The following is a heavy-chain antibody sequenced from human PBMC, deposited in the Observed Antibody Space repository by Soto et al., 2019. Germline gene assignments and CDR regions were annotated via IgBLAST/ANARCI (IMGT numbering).Heavy chain of an antibody. CDR1: GGTFSSYA. CDR3: ARVHYDILTGYRNWFDP. D-gene: IGHD3-9*01. V-gene: IGHV1-69*13. Sequence: SEKVSCKASGGTFSSYAISWVRQAPGQGLEWMGGIIPIFGTANYAQKFQGRVTITADESTSTAYMELSSLRSEDTAVYYCARVHYDILTGYRNWFDPWGQGTLVTVS. CDR2: IIPIFGTA. J-gene: IGHJ5*02.